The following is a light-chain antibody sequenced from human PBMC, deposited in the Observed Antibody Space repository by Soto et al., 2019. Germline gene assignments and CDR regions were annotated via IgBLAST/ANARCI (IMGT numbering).Light chain of an antibody. Sequence: QSVLTQPPSVSGAPGQRVTISCTGSSSNIGTHYDVHWYQQFPGTAPKLLIYGNNNRPSGVPDRFSGSKSGTSASLAITGLQAEDEADYYCQTYDSSLSGMIFGGGTKLTVL. CDR1: SSNIGTHYD. CDR3: QTYDSSLSGMI. V-gene: IGLV1-40*01. CDR2: GNN. J-gene: IGLJ2*01.